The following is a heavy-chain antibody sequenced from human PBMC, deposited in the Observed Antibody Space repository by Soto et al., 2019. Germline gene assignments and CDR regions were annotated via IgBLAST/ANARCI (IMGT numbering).Heavy chain of an antibody. Sequence: GGSLRLSCAASGFTFSSYSMNWVRQAPGKGLEWVSYISSSSSTIYYADSVKGRFTISRDSAKNSLYLQMNSLRAEDTAVYYCALFSTVTTIVAFDIWGQGTMVTVS. J-gene: IGHJ3*02. V-gene: IGHV3-48*01. CDR3: ALFSTVTTIVAFDI. CDR1: GFTFSSYS. CDR2: ISSSSSTI. D-gene: IGHD4-17*01.